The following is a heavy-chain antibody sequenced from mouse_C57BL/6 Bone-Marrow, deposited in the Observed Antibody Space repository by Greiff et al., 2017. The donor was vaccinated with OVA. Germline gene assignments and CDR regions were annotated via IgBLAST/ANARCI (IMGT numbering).Heavy chain of an antibody. Sequence: EVKLVESEGGLVQPGSSMKLSCTASGFTFSDYYMAWVRQVPEKGLEWVANINYDGSSTYYLDSLKSRFIISRDNAKNILYLQMSSLKSEDTATYYCAGGDYYGSRGYWYFWGTGTTATVTA. CDR3: AGGDYYGSRGYWYF. CDR1: GFTFSDYY. V-gene: IGHV5-16*01. D-gene: IGHD1-1*01. J-gene: IGHJ1*03. CDR2: INYDGSST.